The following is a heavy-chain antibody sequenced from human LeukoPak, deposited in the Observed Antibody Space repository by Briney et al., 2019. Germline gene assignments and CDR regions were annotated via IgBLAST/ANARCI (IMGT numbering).Heavy chain of an antibody. Sequence: SETLSLTCTVSGGSISNYYWSWIRQPPGKGLEWIGYIYYSGTTNYSPSLKSRVTISVDTSKNQFSLKLSSVTAADTAVYYCARGSVVAAAVDYWGQGTLVTVSS. J-gene: IGHJ4*02. CDR2: IYYSGTT. CDR1: GGSISNYY. CDR3: ARGSVVAAAVDY. D-gene: IGHD6-13*01. V-gene: IGHV4-59*01.